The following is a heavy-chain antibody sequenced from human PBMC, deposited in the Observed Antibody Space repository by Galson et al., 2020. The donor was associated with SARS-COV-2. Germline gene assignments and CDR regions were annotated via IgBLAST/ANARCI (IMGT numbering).Heavy chain of an antibody. Sequence: GESLKISCAASGFTFSDYDMQWVRQGTGKGLEWVSSIGIAGDPYYAASVKGRFTISRENDKNSLYLQMNSLRAGDTAVYYCARGHDYYDSSGSHAFDIWGQGTMVTVSS. V-gene: IGHV3-13*05. J-gene: IGHJ3*02. CDR3: ARGHDYYDSSGSHAFDI. D-gene: IGHD3-22*01. CDR1: GFTFSDYD. CDR2: IGIAGDP.